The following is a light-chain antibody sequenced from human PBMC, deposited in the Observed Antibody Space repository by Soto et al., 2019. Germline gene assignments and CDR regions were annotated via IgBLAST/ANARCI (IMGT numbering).Light chain of an antibody. J-gene: IGKJ4*01. CDR2: AAS. Sequence: DLQMTQSPSSLSASVGDRVTITCRAGQSISSYLNWYQQKQGKAPKLLIYAASSLQSGVPSRFSGSGSGTDFTLTISSLQPEDFATYYCQQSYSTPRTFGGGTKVEIK. CDR3: QQSYSTPRT. V-gene: IGKV1-39*01. CDR1: QSISSY.